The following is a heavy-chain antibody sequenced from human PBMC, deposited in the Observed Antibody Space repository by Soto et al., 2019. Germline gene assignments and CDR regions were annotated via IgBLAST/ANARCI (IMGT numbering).Heavy chain of an antibody. V-gene: IGHV1-18*01. CDR3: ARNRFYYSGLDV. CDR2: ISGYNDHT. CDR1: GYIFMDYG. D-gene: IGHD3-3*01. J-gene: IGHJ6*02. Sequence: GASVKISCKASGYIFMDYGVSWVRQAPGQGLEWMGWISGYNDHTNYAQKFQERVTMTTDTSTSTAYTEVRGLRSDDTAVYYCARNRFYYSGLDVWGQGTTVTVSS.